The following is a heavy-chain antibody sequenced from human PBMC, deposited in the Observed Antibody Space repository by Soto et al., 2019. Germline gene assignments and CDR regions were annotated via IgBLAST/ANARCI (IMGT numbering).Heavy chain of an antibody. J-gene: IGHJ6*02. Sequence: QVQLVQSGAEVKKPGSSVKVSCKASGGTFSSYAISWVRQAPGQGLEWKGGSRPVFGTANYAQKFKGRVTIHADEGTGTVCRELSSLRSEDAAVNYCAGGPPLWYSSSGQRVPHYGMDVWGQGTPVTVSS. V-gene: IGHV1-69*01. CDR1: GGTFSSYA. D-gene: IGHD6-13*01. CDR2: SRPVFGTA. CDR3: AGGPPLWYSSSGQRVPHYGMDV.